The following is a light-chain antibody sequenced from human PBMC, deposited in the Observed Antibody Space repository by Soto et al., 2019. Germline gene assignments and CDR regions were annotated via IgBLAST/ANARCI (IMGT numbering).Light chain of an antibody. Sequence: DIVMTQSPLSLPVTPGEPASISCRSSQSLLHSNGYNYLDWYLQKPGQSPQLLIYLGSNRASGVPDRFRGSGSGTDFTLKISRVEAEDVGVYYCIQGRQTLFTFGPGTKVDIK. CDR1: QSLLHSNGYNY. J-gene: IGKJ3*01. CDR3: IQGRQTLFT. V-gene: IGKV2-28*01. CDR2: LGS.